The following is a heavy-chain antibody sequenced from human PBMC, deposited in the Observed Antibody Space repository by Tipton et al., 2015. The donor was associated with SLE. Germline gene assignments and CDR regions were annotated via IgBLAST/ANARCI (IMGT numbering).Heavy chain of an antibody. V-gene: IGHV3-53*05. CDR2: IYSGGST. CDR1: GFTFSSYA. J-gene: IGHJ6*02. CDR3: ARVARYSYGMDV. Sequence: SLRLSCAASGFTFSSYAMHWVRQAPGKGLEWVSVIYSGGSTYYADSVKGRFTISRDNSKNTLYLQMNSLRAEDTAVYYCARVARYSYGMDVWGQGTTVTVSS.